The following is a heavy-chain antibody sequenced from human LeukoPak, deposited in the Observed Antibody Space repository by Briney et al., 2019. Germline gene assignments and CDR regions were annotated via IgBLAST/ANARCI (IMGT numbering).Heavy chain of an antibody. D-gene: IGHD3-22*01. Sequence: GRSLRLSCAASGFTFSDYYMTWIRQAPGKGLEWVSYISGSSSDTNYADFVKGRFTISRDNAKNSLYLQMNSLRAEDTAVYYCARVNPISSGFYAYWGQGTPVTVSS. CDR3: ARVNPISSGFYAY. V-gene: IGHV3-11*06. J-gene: IGHJ4*02. CDR2: ISGSSSDT. CDR1: GFTFSDYY.